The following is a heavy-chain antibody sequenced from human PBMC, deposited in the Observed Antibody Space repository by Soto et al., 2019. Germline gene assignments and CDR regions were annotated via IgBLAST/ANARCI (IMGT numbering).Heavy chain of an antibody. CDR3: AKSPPYRYCSGGSCLTPFDY. Sequence: GGSLRLSCAASGFTFSSYAMSWVRQAPGKGLEWISAISGSGGSTYYADSVKGRFTISRDNSKNTLYLQMNSLRAEDTAVYYCAKSPPYRYCSGGSCLTPFDYWGQGTLVTVSS. CDR2: ISGSGGST. J-gene: IGHJ4*02. V-gene: IGHV3-23*01. CDR1: GFTFSSYA. D-gene: IGHD2-15*01.